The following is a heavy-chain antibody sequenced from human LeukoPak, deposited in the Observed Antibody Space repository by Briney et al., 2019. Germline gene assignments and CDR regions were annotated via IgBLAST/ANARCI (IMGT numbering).Heavy chain of an antibody. V-gene: IGHV3-21*01. J-gene: IGHJ4*02. CDR3: ARERVYYYDSSGYSLDY. CDR2: ISSSSSYI. D-gene: IGHD3-22*01. CDR1: GFTFSSYS. Sequence: GGSLRLSCAASGFTFSSYSMNWVRQAPGKGLEWVSSISSSSSYIYYADSVKGRFTISRDNAKNSLYLQMNSLRAEDKAVYYCARERVYYYDSSGYSLDYWGQGTLVTVSS.